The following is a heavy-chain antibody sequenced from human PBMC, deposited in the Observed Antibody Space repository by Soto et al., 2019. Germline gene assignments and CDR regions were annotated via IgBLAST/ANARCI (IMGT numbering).Heavy chain of an antibody. CDR3: ASYYGSGRPYFDY. CDR1: GGSLRTSKW. CDR2: IYNSGST. D-gene: IGHD3-10*01. J-gene: IGHJ4*02. V-gene: IGHV4-4*02. Sequence: XTLSLPSAVSGGSLRTSKWWSWVRQPPVKGLELIGEIYNSGSTKYNPCLKSRVTISVDKYKNQFSLKLRSVKAADTAVYYCASYYGSGRPYFDYWGQGTLVTVSA.